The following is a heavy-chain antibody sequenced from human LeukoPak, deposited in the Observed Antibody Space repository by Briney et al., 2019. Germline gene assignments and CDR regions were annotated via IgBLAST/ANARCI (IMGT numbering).Heavy chain of an antibody. D-gene: IGHD3-10*01. CDR1: GFTFSSYA. CDR2: ISGSGGST. J-gene: IGHJ4*02. CDR3: AKARPGLWFVEPPYFDY. Sequence: GGSLRLSCAASGFTFSSYAMSWVRQAPGKGLEWVSAISGSGGSTYYADSVKGRFTISRDNSKNTLYLQMNSLRAEDTAVYYCAKARPGLWFVEPPYFDYWGQGTLVTVSS. V-gene: IGHV3-23*01.